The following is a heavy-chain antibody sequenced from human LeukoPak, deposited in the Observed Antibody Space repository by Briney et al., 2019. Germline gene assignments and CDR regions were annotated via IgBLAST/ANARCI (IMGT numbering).Heavy chain of an antibody. Sequence: SETLSLTCVVSGYSIRGDDYWGWIRQSPGKGLEWIGSIYHSGSTHYNPSLKSRVTISVDTSKNQFSLMLNSVTAADTAVYYCARNRSVTTTPGFDHWGQRTLVTVSS. D-gene: IGHD4-17*01. CDR1: GYSIRGDDY. CDR2: IYHSGST. CDR3: ARNRSVTTTPGFDH. J-gene: IGHJ4*02. V-gene: IGHV4-38-2*01.